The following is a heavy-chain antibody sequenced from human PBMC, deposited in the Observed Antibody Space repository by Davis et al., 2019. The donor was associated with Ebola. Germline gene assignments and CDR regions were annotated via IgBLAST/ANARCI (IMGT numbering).Heavy chain of an antibody. CDR1: GFTFSTYW. J-gene: IGHJ5*02. Sequence: GGSLRLSCPASGFTFSTYWMSWLRQAPGRGLEWVANINEDGTEEYYVDSVKGRFTISRDNAKNSLYLQMNSLRAEDPAVYYCVRVYSGSYDPWGQGTLVTVSS. CDR3: VRVYSGSYDP. CDR2: INEDGTEE. D-gene: IGHD1-26*01. V-gene: IGHV3-7*01.